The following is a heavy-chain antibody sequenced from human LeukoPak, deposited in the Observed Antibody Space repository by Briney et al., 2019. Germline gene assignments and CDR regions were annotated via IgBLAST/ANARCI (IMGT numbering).Heavy chain of an antibody. Sequence: PGGSLRLSCAASGFTVSSNYMRWVRQAPGKGLEWVSVIYSGGSTYYGDSVKGRFTISRHNSKNTLYLQMNSLRAEDTAVYYCARDRAYGSGSYYYYYGMDVWGQGTTVTVSS. CDR1: GFTVSSNY. V-gene: IGHV3-53*04. CDR3: ARDRAYGSGSYYYYYGMDV. D-gene: IGHD3-10*01. J-gene: IGHJ6*02. CDR2: IYSGGST.